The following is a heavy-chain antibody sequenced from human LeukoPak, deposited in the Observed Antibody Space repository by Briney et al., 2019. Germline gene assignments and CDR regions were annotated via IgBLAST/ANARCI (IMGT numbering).Heavy chain of an antibody. D-gene: IGHD3-10*01. CDR2: ISGSGGST. CDR1: GFTFSSYG. J-gene: IGHJ2*01. Sequence: GGTLRLSCAASGFTFSSYGMSWVRQAPGKGLEWVSAISGSGGSTYYADSVKGRFTISRDNSKNTLYLQMNSLRAEDTAVYYCAKTRWFGELLSLGYFDLWGRGTLVTVSS. V-gene: IGHV3-23*01. CDR3: AKTRWFGELLSLGYFDL.